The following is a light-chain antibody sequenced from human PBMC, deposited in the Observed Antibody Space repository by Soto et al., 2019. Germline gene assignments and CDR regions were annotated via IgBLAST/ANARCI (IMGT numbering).Light chain of an antibody. CDR2: AAS. CDR3: PKYNSAPFT. Sequence: DIQMTQSPSSLSASVGDRVTITCRASQGISNDLAWYQQKPGKVPKLLIYAASTLQSGVPSRFSGSVSGTDFTLTISSLQPEAVATYYCPKYNSAPFTFGPGTKVDIK. V-gene: IGKV1-27*01. CDR1: QGISND. J-gene: IGKJ3*01.